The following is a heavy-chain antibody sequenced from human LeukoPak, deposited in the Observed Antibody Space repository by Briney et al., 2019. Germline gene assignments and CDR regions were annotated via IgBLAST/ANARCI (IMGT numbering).Heavy chain of an antibody. D-gene: IGHD4-17*01. J-gene: IGHJ5*02. Sequence: PGGSLRLSCAASGFTFSSYSMNWVRQAPGKGLEWVSSISSSSSYIYYADSVKGRFTISRDNAKNSLFLQMNSLRAEDTAVYYCARDVTYYGADWFDPWGQGTLVTVSS. V-gene: IGHV3-21*01. CDR2: ISSSSSYI. CDR1: GFTFSSYS. CDR3: ARDVTYYGADWFDP.